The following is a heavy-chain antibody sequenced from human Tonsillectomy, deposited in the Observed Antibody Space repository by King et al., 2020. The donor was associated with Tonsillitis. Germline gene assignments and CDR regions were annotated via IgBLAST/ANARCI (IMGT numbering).Heavy chain of an antibody. CDR3: AREGEGCSSTSCYTFDY. D-gene: IGHD2-2*02. V-gene: IGHV1-2*02. Sequence: QLVQSGAEVKKPGASVKVSCKASGYTFTDYYMHWVRQAPGQGLEWMGWINPNSGGTNDAQKFHGRVTVTRDTSISTAYMELSRLRSYDTAVYYCAREGEGCSSTSCYTFDYWGQGTLVTVSS. CDR2: INPNSGGT. CDR1: GYTFTDYY. J-gene: IGHJ4*02.